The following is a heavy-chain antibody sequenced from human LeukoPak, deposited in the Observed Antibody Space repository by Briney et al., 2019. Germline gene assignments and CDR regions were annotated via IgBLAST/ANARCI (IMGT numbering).Heavy chain of an antibody. CDR3: ARRGYCSGGSCYSAPFDY. CDR1: GYSFTNYW. D-gene: IGHD2-15*01. CDR2: IYPGDSDA. J-gene: IGHJ4*02. Sequence: GESLKISCKGSGYSFTNYWIGWVRQMPGKGLEWRGIIYPGDSDARYSPSFQGQVTISADKSLSTAYLQWSSLKASDTAVYYCARRGYCSGGSCYSAPFDYWGQGTLVTVSS. V-gene: IGHV5-51*01.